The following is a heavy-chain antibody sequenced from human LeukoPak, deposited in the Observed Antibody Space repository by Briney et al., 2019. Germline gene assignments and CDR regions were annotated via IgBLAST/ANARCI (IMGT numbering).Heavy chain of an antibody. CDR2: IIPILGIA. V-gene: IGHV1-69*04. J-gene: IGHJ4*02. Sequence: GASVKVSCKASGGTFSSYAISWVRQAPGQGLEWMGRIIPILGIANYAQKFQGRVTITADKSTSTAYMELSSLRSEDTAVYYCAQTYSSGYIDYWGQGTLVTVSS. CDR1: GGTFSSYA. CDR3: AQTYSSGYIDY. D-gene: IGHD3-22*01.